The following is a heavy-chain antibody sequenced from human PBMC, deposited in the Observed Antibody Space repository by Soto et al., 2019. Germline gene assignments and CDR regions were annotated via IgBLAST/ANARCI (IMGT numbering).Heavy chain of an antibody. Sequence: PSETLFLTCAVYGGSFSGYYWSWIRQPPGKGLEWIGEINHSGSTNYNPSLKSRVTISVDTSKNQFSLKLSSVTAADTAVYYCARGEAYCSSTSCYRGNYYYYYGMDVWGQGTTVTVSS. CDR3: ARGEAYCSSTSCYRGNYYYYYGMDV. CDR1: GGSFSGYY. J-gene: IGHJ6*02. D-gene: IGHD2-2*01. CDR2: INHSGST. V-gene: IGHV4-34*01.